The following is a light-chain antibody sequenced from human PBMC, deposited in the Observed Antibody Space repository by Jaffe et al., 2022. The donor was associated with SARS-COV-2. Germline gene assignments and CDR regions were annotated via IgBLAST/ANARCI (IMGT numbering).Light chain of an antibody. CDR2: DAS. J-gene: IGKJ1*01. Sequence: EIVLTQSPATLSLSPGERATLSCRASQSVGSYLAWYRQKPGQAPRLLIYDASNRATGIPARFSGSGSGTDFTLTISSLEPEDFAVYYCQQRSSWPRTFGQGTTVEIK. CDR1: QSVGSY. V-gene: IGKV3-11*01. CDR3: QQRSSWPRT.